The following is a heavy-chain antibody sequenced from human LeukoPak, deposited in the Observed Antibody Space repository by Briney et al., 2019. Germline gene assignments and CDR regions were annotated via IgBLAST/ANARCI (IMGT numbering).Heavy chain of an antibody. D-gene: IGHD6-13*01. V-gene: IGHV3-7*01. CDR1: GFTFSSYW. CDR3: ARTRAAAGLDY. CDR2: IKQDGSEK. Sequence: GGFLRLSCAASGFTFSSYWMSWVRQAPGKGLKWVANIKQDGSEKYYVDSVKGRFTISRDNAKNSLYLQMNSLRAEDTAVYYCARTRAAAGLDYWGQGTLVTVSS. J-gene: IGHJ4*02.